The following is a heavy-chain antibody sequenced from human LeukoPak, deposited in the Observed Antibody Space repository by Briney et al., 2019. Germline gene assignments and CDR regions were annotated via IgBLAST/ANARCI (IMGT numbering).Heavy chain of an antibody. CDR2: ISYDGSTK. CDR1: GFSFGSYG. CDR3: VRNNNNDY. J-gene: IGHJ4*02. V-gene: IGHV3-30*02. D-gene: IGHD2/OR15-2a*01. Sequence: RAGGSLRLSCAASGFSFGSYGIHWVRQAPGKGLEWVAFISYDGSTKTYADSVKGRFTTSRDISLHLQMNSLRAEDTAVYYCVRNNNNDYWGQGTLVTVSS.